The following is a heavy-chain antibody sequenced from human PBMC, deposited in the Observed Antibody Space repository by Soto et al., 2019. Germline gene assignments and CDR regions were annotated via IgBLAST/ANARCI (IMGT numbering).Heavy chain of an antibody. CDR3: ARARMVRGIIYYYGLDV. Sequence: QVQLQEKGPGLVRSSQTLSLTCTVSGGSMSSDGNYWSWIRQHPGKGLEWIGYIYYSGSTYYNPSLKSRVTISVDTSKNQFSLKLHSVTAADTAVYYCARARMVRGIIYYYGLDVWGQGTTVTVSS. D-gene: IGHD3-10*01. J-gene: IGHJ6*02. V-gene: IGHV4-31*03. CDR2: IYYSGST. CDR1: GGSMSSDGNY.